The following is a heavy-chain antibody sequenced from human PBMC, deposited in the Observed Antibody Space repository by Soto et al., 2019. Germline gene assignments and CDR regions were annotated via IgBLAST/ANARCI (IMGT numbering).Heavy chain of an antibody. Sequence: GSLRLSCTVSGFAFNNYGINWVRQAPGKGLEWVSSISKSDYTYYSDSVKGRFTISRDNAKNSVSLQMNTLRVEDTAVYYCAREDSIIIPAVSDFWGLGTLVTVLL. D-gene: IGHD3-22*01. CDR2: ISKSDYT. J-gene: IGHJ4*02. CDR3: AREDSIIIPAVSDF. V-gene: IGHV3-21*01. CDR1: GFAFNNYG.